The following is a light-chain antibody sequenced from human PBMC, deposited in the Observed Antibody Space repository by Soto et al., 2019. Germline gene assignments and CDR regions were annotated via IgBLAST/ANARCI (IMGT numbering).Light chain of an antibody. J-gene: IGKJ2*01. Sequence: DIQMTQSPSTLSASVGDRVTITCRASQSINSWLAWYQQKPGKAPKVLIYKASSLKSGVPSRFSGSGSGTEFTLTISSLQPDDFATYYCQQYNNYPYTFGPGTNLEIK. CDR1: QSINSW. CDR3: QQYNNYPYT. CDR2: KAS. V-gene: IGKV1-5*03.